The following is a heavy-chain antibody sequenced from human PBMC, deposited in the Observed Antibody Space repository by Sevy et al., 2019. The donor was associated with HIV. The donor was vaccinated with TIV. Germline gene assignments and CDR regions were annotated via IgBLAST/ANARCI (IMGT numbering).Heavy chain of an antibody. D-gene: IGHD2-8*01. CDR3: AREGCTKPHDY. V-gene: IGHV3-23*01. CDR2: FSFGCGEI. J-gene: IGHJ4*02. CDR1: GFSFSQYY. Sequence: GSLRLSCAASGFSFSQYYMSWVRQPPGKGLEGVPTFSFGCGEINYADSVKGRFTISRDNSKSSVYLQMNNLRVEDTAVYYCAREGCTKPHDYWGQGTLVTVSS.